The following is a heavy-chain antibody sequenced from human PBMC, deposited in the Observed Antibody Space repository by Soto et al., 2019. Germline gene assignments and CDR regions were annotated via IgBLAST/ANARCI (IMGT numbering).Heavy chain of an antibody. V-gene: IGHV4-59*01. CDR1: GGSISSYY. CDR3: ARDQGYYDFWSGPSGYYYGMDV. D-gene: IGHD3-3*01. J-gene: IGHJ6*02. CDR2: IYYSGST. Sequence: PSETLSLTCTVSGGSISSYYWSWIRQPPGKGLEWIGYIYYSGSTNYNPSLKSRVTISVDTSKNQFSLKLSSVTAADTAVYYCARDQGYYDFWSGPSGYYYGMDVWGQGTTVTVS.